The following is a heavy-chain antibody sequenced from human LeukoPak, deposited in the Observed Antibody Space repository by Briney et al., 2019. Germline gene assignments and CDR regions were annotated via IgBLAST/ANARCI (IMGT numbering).Heavy chain of an antibody. Sequence: GGSLRLSCAASGLTFSNYAMTWVRQAPGKGLEWVSSISGSADSTYHADSVKGRFTISRDNSKNTLYLQMNSLRAEDTAVYYCAKGASEWFTTPSAYFHYWGQGTLVTVSS. CDR1: GLTFSNYA. J-gene: IGHJ4*02. D-gene: IGHD3-3*01. CDR3: AKGASEWFTTPSAYFHY. CDR2: ISGSADST. V-gene: IGHV3-23*01.